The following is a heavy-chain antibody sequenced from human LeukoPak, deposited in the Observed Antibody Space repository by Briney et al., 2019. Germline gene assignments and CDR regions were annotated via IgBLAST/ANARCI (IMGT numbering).Heavy chain of an antibody. CDR2: VGIAGDT. CDR1: GFTFNNYD. CDR3: AREGRMGTADAFDV. J-gene: IGHJ3*01. Sequence: PGGSLRLSCAASGFTFNNYDMHWVRQTAGKGLEWVSAVGIAGDTFYAGSVKGRFSISRDNAESSLFLQMNSLRAGDTAVYYCAREGRMGTADAFDVWGQGTMVTVSS. V-gene: IGHV3-13*01. D-gene: IGHD1-14*01.